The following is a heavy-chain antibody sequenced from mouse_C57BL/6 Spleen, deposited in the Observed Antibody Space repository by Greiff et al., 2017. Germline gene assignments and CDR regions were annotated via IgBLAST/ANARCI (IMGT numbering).Heavy chain of an antibody. CDR2: INPSNGGT. J-gene: IGHJ3*01. V-gene: IGHV1-53*01. D-gene: IGHD2-3*01. Sequence: QVQLQQPGTELVKPGASVKLSCKASGYTFTSYWMHWVKQRPGQGLEWIGNINPSNGGTNCNEKFTSKATLTVDKSPSTAYMQLSSLTSEDSAVYYCAGGRIYDGYYPAYWGQGTLVTVSA. CDR1: GYTFTSYW. CDR3: AGGRIYDGYYPAY.